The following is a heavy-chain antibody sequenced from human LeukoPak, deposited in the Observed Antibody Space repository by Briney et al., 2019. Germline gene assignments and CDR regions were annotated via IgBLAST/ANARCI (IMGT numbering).Heavy chain of an antibody. D-gene: IGHD3-10*01. V-gene: IGHV4-34*01. CDR1: GGSISSYY. Sequence: SETLSLTCTVSGGSISSYYWSWIRQPPGKGLEWIGEINHSGSTNYNPSLKSRVTISVDTSKNQFSLKLSSVTAADTAVYYCARGGSYYADYGMDVWGQGTTVTVSS. CDR3: ARGGSYYADYGMDV. CDR2: INHSGST. J-gene: IGHJ6*02.